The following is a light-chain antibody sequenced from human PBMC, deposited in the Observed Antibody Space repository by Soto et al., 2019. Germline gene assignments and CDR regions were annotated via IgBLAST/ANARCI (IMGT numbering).Light chain of an antibody. CDR1: SSDVGSYNL. J-gene: IGLJ7*01. Sequence: QSALTQPASVSGSPGQSITISCTGTSSDVGSYNLVSWYQQHPGKAPKLMIYEVSKRPSGVSNRFSGSKSGNTASLTISGLQAEDEADYYCCSYAGTNTLLFGGGTQLIVL. V-gene: IGLV2-23*02. CDR2: EVS. CDR3: CSYAGTNTLL.